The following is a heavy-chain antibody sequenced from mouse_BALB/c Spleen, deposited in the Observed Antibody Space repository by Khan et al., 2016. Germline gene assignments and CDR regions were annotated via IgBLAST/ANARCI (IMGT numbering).Heavy chain of an antibody. Sequence: QIQLVQSGPELKKPGETVKISCKASGYTFTDYSMHWVKQAPGKGLKWMGWINTETGEPTCADDFKGRFAFSLETSASTAYLQINNLKNEDTATYFCARRDYFDYWGQGTTLTVSS. CDR1: GYTFTDYS. CDR2: INTETGEP. V-gene: IGHV9-2-1*01. J-gene: IGHJ2*01. CDR3: ARRDYFDY.